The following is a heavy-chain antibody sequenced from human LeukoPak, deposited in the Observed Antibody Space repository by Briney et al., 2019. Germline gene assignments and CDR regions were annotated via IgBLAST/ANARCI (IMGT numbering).Heavy chain of an antibody. CDR3: ARNQQLGGHSYYYYGMDV. CDR2: ISGGGVTT. D-gene: IGHD3-16*01. V-gene: IGHV3-23*01. CDR1: GVTLSSYA. J-gene: IGHJ6*02. Sequence: GALRLSCAASGVTLSSYALTWARQAPGKGLEWASGISGGGVTTYYADSVKGRFTISRDNSKNTLYLQMNSLRADDTAIYYCARNQQLGGHSYYYYGMDVWGQGTTVTVSS.